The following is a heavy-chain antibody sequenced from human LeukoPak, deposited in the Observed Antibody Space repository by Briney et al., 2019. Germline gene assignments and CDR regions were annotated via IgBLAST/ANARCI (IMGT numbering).Heavy chain of an antibody. CDR3: AREYYDDYYFDY. CDR2: IWYDGSNK. CDR1: GFTFSSYG. Sequence: GGSLRLSCAASGFTFSSYGMHWVRQAPGKGLEWVAVIWYDGSNKYYADSVKGRLTISRDNSKNTLYLQMNSLRAEDTAVYYCAREYYDDYYFDYWGQGTLVTVSS. J-gene: IGHJ4*02. D-gene: IGHD3-22*01. V-gene: IGHV3-33*01.